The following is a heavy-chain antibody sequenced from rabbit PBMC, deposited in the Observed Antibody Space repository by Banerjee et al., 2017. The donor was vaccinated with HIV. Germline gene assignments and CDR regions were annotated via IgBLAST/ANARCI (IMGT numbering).Heavy chain of an antibody. CDR2: INTGSRNA. J-gene: IGHJ4*01. D-gene: IGHD4-1*01. CDR3: ARDRGDWGYYFTL. CDR1: GIDFSSRHY. Sequence: VESGGGLVQPGASLTLTCTASGIDFSSRHYMCWVRQAPGKGLEWIGCINTGSRNAYYASWVISRFTISKTSSTTVALHMTSLTAADTATYFCARDRGDWGYYFTLWGPGTLVTVS. V-gene: IGHV1S40*01.